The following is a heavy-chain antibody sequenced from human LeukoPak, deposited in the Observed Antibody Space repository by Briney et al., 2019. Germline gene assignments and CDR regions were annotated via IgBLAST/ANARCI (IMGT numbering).Heavy chain of an antibody. CDR2: IITNFGTT. CDR1: GGTFSNYA. J-gene: IGHJ6*02. Sequence: SVKVSCKASGGTFSNYAISWVRQAPGQGLEWMGGIITNFGTTNYAQKYQGRVTITADESTSTAYMELSSLRSEDTAVYYCASPYCSSTSCYSVLYGMDVWGQGTTVTVSS. CDR3: ASPYCSSTSCYSVLYGMDV. V-gene: IGHV1-69*13. D-gene: IGHD2-2*01.